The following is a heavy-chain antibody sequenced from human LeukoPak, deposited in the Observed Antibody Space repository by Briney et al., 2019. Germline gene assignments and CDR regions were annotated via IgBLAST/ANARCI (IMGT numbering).Heavy chain of an antibody. Sequence: PGGSLRLSCAASGFTFSSYWMSWVRQAPGKGLEWVANIKQDGSEKYYVDSVKGRFTISRDNAKNSLYLQMNSLRAEDTAVYYCARETYGDYAQFYYYYYYMDVWGKGTTVTISS. CDR2: IKQDGSEK. D-gene: IGHD4-17*01. V-gene: IGHV3-7*01. CDR1: GFTFSSYW. J-gene: IGHJ6*03. CDR3: ARETYGDYAQFYYYYYYMDV.